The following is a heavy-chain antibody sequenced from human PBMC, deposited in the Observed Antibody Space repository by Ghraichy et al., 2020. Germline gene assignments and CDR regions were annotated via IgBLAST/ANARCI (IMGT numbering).Heavy chain of an antibody. CDR3: ARDLLTVVRGVTSWYFDL. D-gene: IGHD3-10*01. CDR1: GFTFNNYW. CDR2: IKQDTFDK. J-gene: IGHJ2*01. Sequence: GGSLRLSCAASGFTFNNYWMSWVRQAPGKGLQWVANIKQDTFDKYYVDSVKGRFTISRDNAKKSLYLQMNSLRDEDTAVYYCARDLLTVVRGVTSWYFDLWGRGTLVTVSS. V-gene: IGHV3-7*03.